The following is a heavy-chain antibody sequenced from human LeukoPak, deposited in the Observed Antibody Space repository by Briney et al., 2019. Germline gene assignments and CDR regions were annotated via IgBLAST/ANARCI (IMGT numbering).Heavy chain of an antibody. CDR2: IYHSGST. J-gene: IGHJ4*02. D-gene: IGHD3-22*01. CDR1: GGSISSSNW. V-gene: IGHV4-4*02. CDR3: ARDRQRGNYYDSSGYLFDY. Sequence: SGTLSLTCAVSGGSISSSNWWSWVRQPPGKGLEWIGEIYHSGSTNYNPSLKSRVTISVDTSKNQFSLKLSSVTAADTAVYYCARDRQRGNYYDSSGYLFDYWGQGTLVTVSS.